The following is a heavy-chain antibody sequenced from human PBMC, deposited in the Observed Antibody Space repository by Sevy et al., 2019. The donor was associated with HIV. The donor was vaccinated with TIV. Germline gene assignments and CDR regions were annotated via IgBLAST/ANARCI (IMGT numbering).Heavy chain of an antibody. CDR1: GITFSTSG. J-gene: IGHJ6*02. Sequence: GGSLRLSCVVSGITFSTSGMHWVRQAPDKGLEWVAVISYHGRDKFYADSVKGRSTISRDNSKNILYLQMISLRAEETAVYYCAKDFTGYNGMDVWGQGTMVTVSS. V-gene: IGHV3-30*18. CDR2: ISYHGRDK. D-gene: IGHD3-9*01. CDR3: AKDFTGYNGMDV.